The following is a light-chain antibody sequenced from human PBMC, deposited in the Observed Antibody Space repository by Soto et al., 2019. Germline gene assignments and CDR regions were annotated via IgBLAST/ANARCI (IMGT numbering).Light chain of an antibody. Sequence: EIVSTQSPGTLTLSPVERPTLSYRASQSVSSSYLAWYQQKPGQAPRLLIYGASSRATGIPDRFSGSGSGTDFTLTISRLEPDDFAVYYRQQRSNWLTFGQGTRLEIK. CDR2: GAS. CDR3: QQRSNWLT. V-gene: IGKV3D-20*02. CDR1: QSVSSSY. J-gene: IGKJ5*01.